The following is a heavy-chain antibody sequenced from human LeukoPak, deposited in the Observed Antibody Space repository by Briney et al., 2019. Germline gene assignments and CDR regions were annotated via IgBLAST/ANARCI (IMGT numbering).Heavy chain of an antibody. CDR1: GFTFDDYA. Sequence: GGSLRLSCAASGFTFDDYAMHWVRQAPGKGLEWVSGISWNSGSIGYADSVKGRFTISRDNAKNSLYLQMNSLRAEDTAIYYCAKDSYGGSPVSLDYWGQGTLVTVSS. J-gene: IGHJ4*02. CDR3: AKDSYGGSPVSLDY. D-gene: IGHD1-26*01. CDR2: ISWNSGSI. V-gene: IGHV3-9*01.